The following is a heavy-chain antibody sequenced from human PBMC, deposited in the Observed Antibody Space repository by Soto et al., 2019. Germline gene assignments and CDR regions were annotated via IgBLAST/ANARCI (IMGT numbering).Heavy chain of an antibody. CDR1: GGTFSSYT. D-gene: IGHD6-13*01. CDR3: AREAIAAAGSYGMDV. Sequence: QVQLVQSGAEVKKPGSSVKVSCKASGGTFSSYTISWVRQAPGQGLEWMGRIIPILGIANYAQKFQGRVTIPADKSTSTAYMEQSSLRSEDTAVYYCAREAIAAAGSYGMDVWGQGTTVTVSS. CDR2: IIPILGIA. J-gene: IGHJ6*02. V-gene: IGHV1-69*08.